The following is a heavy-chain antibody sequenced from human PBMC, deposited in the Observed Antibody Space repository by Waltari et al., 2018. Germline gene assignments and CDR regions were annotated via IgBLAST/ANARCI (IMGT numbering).Heavy chain of an antibody. J-gene: IGHJ4*02. V-gene: IGHV4-61*02. Sequence: QVQLQESGPGLVKPSQTLSLTCTVSGGSISSGCYYWSWIRQPAGKGLEWIGRIYTSGSTNYNPSLKSRVTISVDTSKNQFSLKLSSVTAADTAVYYCARGFGAFDYWGQGTLVTVSS. CDR1: GGSISSGCYY. D-gene: IGHD3-3*01. CDR2: IYTSGST. CDR3: ARGFGAFDY.